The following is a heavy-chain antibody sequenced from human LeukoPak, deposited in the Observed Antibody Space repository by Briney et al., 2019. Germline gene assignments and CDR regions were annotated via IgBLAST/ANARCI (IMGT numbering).Heavy chain of an antibody. J-gene: IGHJ4*02. V-gene: IGHV3-33*01. Sequence: GGSLRLSCTASRITFRSYGMHWVRQAPGKGLEWVAVIWYDGSNKYYADSVKGRFTISRDNSKNTLYLQMNSLRAEDTAVYYCARDVSTHYFDYWGQGTLVTVSS. CDR3: ARDVSTHYFDY. CDR1: RITFRSYG. CDR2: IWYDGSNK.